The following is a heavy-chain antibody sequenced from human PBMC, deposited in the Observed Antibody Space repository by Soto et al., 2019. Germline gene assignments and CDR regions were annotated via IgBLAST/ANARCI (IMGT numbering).Heavy chain of an antibody. J-gene: IGHJ4*02. V-gene: IGHV4-31*03. CDR3: ARSPYYDYVWGSYSPSYFDY. CDR2: IYYSGST. D-gene: IGHD3-16*01. CDR1: GGSISSGGYY. Sequence: PSETLSLTCTVSGGSISSGGYYWSWIRQHPGKGLEWIGYIYYSGSTYYNPSLKSRVTISVDTSKNQFSLKLSSVTAADTAVYYRARSPYYDYVWGSYSPSYFDYWGQGTLVTVSS.